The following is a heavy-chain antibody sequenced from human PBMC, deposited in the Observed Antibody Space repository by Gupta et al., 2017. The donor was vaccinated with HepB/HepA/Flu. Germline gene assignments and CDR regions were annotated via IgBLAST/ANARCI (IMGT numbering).Heavy chain of an antibody. CDR2: INSDGSST. CDR1: GFTFSAYW. J-gene: IGHJ4*02. V-gene: IGHV3-74*01. D-gene: IGHD1-26*01. Sequence: EVQLVESGGGLVQPGGSLRLSCAASGFTFSAYWMHWVRQAPGRGLVWVSRINSDGSSTNYADSGKGRFTISRDNAKNTLYLQMNSLRAEDTAIYYCARGPQYSGSYYPGDYWGQGTLVTASS. CDR3: ARGPQYSGSYYPGDY.